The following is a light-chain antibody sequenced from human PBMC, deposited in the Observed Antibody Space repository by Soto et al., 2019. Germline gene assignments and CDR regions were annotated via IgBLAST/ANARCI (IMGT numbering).Light chain of an antibody. V-gene: IGLV1-44*01. CDR1: SSNIGSNT. Sequence: QSVLTQPPSASGTPGQRVTISCSGSSSNIGSNTVNWYQQLPGTAPKLLIYNNNQRPSGVPDRFSGSKSGTSASLAISGLQSEDEADYYCAPWDDSLNGLVFGGGTQLTVL. CDR3: APWDDSLNGLV. CDR2: NNN. J-gene: IGLJ2*01.